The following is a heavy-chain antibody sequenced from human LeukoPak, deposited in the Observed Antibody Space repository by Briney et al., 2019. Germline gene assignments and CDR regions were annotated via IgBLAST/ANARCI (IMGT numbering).Heavy chain of an antibody. Sequence: SETLPLTCTVSGGSISSSSYYWGWIRQPPGKGLEWIGSIYYSGSTYYNPSLKSRVTISVDTSKNQFSLKLSSVTAADTAVYYCARQVDSSSSLWGQGTLVTVSS. CDR3: ARQVDSSSSL. CDR2: IYYSGST. D-gene: IGHD6-6*01. CDR1: GGSISSSSYY. J-gene: IGHJ4*02. V-gene: IGHV4-39*01.